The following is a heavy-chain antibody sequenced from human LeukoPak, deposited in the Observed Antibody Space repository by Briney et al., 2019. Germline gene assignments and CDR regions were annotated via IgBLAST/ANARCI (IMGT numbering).Heavy chain of an antibody. CDR1: GFTFSSYE. J-gene: IGHJ4*02. Sequence: VGCLRLSCAASGFTFSSYEMSWVRQAPGKGVEWVLYISSSGSTTYYADSAKGRFTFSRDNAKNSLYLQMNSLRAEDTAVYYCAREPYDFWSASTRLYYFDYWGQGTLVTVSS. CDR2: ISSSGSTT. CDR3: AREPYDFWSASTRLYYFDY. V-gene: IGHV3-48*03. D-gene: IGHD3-3*01.